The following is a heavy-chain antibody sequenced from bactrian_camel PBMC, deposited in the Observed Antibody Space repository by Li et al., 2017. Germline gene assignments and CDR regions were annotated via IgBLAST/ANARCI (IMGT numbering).Heavy chain of an antibody. CDR3: AAGQGVGWCLDVIRVGAEPDFDY. J-gene: IGHJ6*01. Sequence: VESGGGSVQAGGSLRLSCVASGYTLPMNMGWFRRLPGQEREGVAAIAGDGRTNYADSVKGRFTISRDGAKNIIVVQMDSLKPEDTATYYCAAGQGVGWCLDVIRVGAEPDFDYWGQGTQVTVS. CDR2: IAGDGRT. CDR1: GYTLPMN. V-gene: IGHV3S53*01. D-gene: IGHD5*01.